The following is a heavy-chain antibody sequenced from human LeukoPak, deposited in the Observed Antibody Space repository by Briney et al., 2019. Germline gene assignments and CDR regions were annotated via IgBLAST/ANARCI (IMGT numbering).Heavy chain of an antibody. V-gene: IGHV3-48*03. CDR3: ARERYCSSTSCPHGDLDY. Sequence: PGGSLRLSCAGSGFTFSSYEMNWVRQAPGKGLEWVSYIGVSGSTMYYAESVKGRFTISRDNARNSLYLQMNSLRAEDTAVYYCARERYCSSTSCPHGDLDYWGQGTLVSVSS. CDR2: IGVSGSTM. CDR1: GFTFSSYE. D-gene: IGHD2-2*01. J-gene: IGHJ4*02.